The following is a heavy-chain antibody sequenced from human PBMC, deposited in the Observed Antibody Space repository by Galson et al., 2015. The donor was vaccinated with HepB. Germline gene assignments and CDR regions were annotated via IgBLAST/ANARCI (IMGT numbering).Heavy chain of an antibody. Sequence: SLRLSCAASGFTFSDYYMNWVRQAPGKGLEWVSSISSSSTIYYADSVKGRFTISRDNAKNSLYLQMNSLRAEDTAVYYCARPMGDIVVVVAARNFDYWGQGTLVTVSS. CDR2: ISSSSTI. CDR3: ARPMGDIVVVVAARNFDY. CDR1: GFTFSDYY. D-gene: IGHD2-15*01. V-gene: IGHV3-69-1*01. J-gene: IGHJ4*02.